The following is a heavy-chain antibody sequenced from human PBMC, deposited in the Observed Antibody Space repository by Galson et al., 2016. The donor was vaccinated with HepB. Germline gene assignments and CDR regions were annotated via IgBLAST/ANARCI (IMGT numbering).Heavy chain of an antibody. Sequence: QSGAEVKKPGESLKISCKGSGYSFTSYWIGWVRQMPGKGLEWMGIIYPGDSDTRYSPSFQGQVTISADKSISTAYLQWSSLKASDTAMSYCARHESERLQESRSSGHHYCGMDVCDQGTTVTVSS. D-gene: IGHD6-6*01. J-gene: IGHJ6*02. CDR2: IYPGDSDT. CDR1: GYSFTSYW. CDR3: ARHESERLQESRSSGHHYCGMDV. V-gene: IGHV5-51*01.